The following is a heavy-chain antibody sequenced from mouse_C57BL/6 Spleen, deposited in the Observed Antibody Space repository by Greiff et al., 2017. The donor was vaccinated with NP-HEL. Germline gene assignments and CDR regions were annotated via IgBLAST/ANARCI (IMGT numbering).Heavy chain of an antibody. J-gene: IGHJ4*01. CDR2: IHPNSGST. CDR1: GYTFTSYW. CDR3: ARVPITTVVDYYAMDY. V-gene: IGHV1-64*01. D-gene: IGHD1-1*01. Sequence: QVQLQQPGAELVKPGASVKLSCKASGYTFTSYWMHWVKQRPGHGLEWIGMIHPNSGSTNYNEKFKSKATLTVDKSSSTAYMQLSSLTSEDSAVYYCARVPITTVVDYYAMDYWGQGTSVTVSS.